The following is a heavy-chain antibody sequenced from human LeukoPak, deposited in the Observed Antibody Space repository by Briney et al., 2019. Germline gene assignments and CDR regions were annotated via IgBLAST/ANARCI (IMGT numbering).Heavy chain of an antibody. CDR1: GGSISSSNW. D-gene: IGHD3-10*01. CDR2: IYHSGST. CDR3: ARAPPMWGSGSYLDY. Sequence: PSETLSLTCAVSGGSISSSNWWSWVRQPPGKGLEWIGEIYHSGSTNYNPSLKSRVTISVDKSKNQFSLKLSSVTAADTAVYYCARAPPMWGSGSYLDYWGQGTLVSASS. V-gene: IGHV4-4*02. J-gene: IGHJ4*02.